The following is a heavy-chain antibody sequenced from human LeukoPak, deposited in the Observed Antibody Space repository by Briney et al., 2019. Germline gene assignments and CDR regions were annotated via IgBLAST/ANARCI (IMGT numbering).Heavy chain of an antibody. J-gene: IGHJ4*02. Sequence: GGTLRLSCAASGFTIRNFWRVWVRQAPGKGLEWVANINQDGSAKNNVDPVKGRSTISRDNANNAPILQSNSMGAAETAVYDCARDGVNHGRDYWGQGTLVTVSS. CDR1: GFTIRNFW. D-gene: IGHD4/OR15-4a*01. CDR3: ARDGVNHGRDY. CDR2: INQDGSAK. V-gene: IGHV3-7*05.